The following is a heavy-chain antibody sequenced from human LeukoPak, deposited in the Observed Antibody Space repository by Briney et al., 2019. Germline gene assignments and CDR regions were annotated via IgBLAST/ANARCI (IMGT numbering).Heavy chain of an antibody. CDR2: ISSYNGNT. V-gene: IGHV1-18*01. D-gene: IGHD2-2*02. CDR1: GYTFTSYG. J-gene: IGHJ5*02. Sequence: ASVKVSCKASGYTFTSYGISWVRQAPGQGLEGMGWISSYNGNTNYAQKLQGRVTMTTDTSTSTAYMELRSLRSDDTAVYYCAIDFCSSTSCYMYNWFDPWGQGTLVTVSP. CDR3: AIDFCSSTSCYMYNWFDP.